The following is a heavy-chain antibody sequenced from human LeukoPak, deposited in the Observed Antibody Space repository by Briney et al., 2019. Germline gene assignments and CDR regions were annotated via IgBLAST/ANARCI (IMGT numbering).Heavy chain of an antibody. CDR1: GGSFSGYY. D-gene: IGHD3-3*01. CDR3: ARRRPFGVVTPFDY. CDR2: INHSGST. Sequence: PSETLSLTCAVYGGSFSGYYWSWIRQPPGKGLEWIGEINHSGSTNYNPSLKSRVTISVDTSKNQFSLKLGSVTAADTAVYYCARRRPFGVVTPFDYWGQGTLVTVSS. V-gene: IGHV4-34*01. J-gene: IGHJ4*02.